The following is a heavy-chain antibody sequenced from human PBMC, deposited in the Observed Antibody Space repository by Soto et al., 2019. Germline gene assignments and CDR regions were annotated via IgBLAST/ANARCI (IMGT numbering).Heavy chain of an antibody. Sequence: PGGSLRLSCAASGFTFSSYGMHWVRRAPGKGLEWVAVISYDGSNKYYADSVKGRFTIPRDNSKSTLYLQMNSLRAEDTAVYYCAKDRAIPTTNYGMDVWGQGTTVTVSS. CDR3: AKDRAIPTTNYGMDV. CDR1: GFTFSSYG. V-gene: IGHV3-30*18. J-gene: IGHJ6*02. CDR2: ISYDGSNK. D-gene: IGHD2-2*02.